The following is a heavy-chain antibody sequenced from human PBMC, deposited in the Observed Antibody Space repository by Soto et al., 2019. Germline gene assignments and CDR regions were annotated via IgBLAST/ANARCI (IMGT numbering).Heavy chain of an antibody. CDR3: AKVGGGYDSAYYYYGMDV. CDR1: GFTFSSYA. CDR2: ISGSGGST. D-gene: IGHD5-12*01. Sequence: GGSLRLSCAASGFTFSSYAMSWVRQAPGKGLEWVSAISGSGGSTYYADSVKGRFTISRDNSKNTLYLQMNSLRAEDTAVYYCAKVGGGYDSAYYYYGMDVWGQGTTVTVS. V-gene: IGHV3-23*01. J-gene: IGHJ6*02.